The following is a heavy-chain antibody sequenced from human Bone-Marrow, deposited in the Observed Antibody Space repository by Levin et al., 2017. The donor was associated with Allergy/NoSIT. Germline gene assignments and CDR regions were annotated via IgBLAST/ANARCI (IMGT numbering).Heavy chain of an antibody. V-gene: IGHV3-30*04. J-gene: IGHJ5*02. CDR3: AGGRTTTMGTWFDP. CDR2: TSSNGRNT. D-gene: IGHD5-18*01. Sequence: PGGSLRLSCAASGFTFNIHPIHWVRQAPGEGLEWVAVTSSNGRNTYYSDSVRGRFIISRDNFNNTVSLEMNNLRPEDTALYYCAGGRTTTMGTWFDPWGQGTLVTVSS. CDR1: GFTFNIHP.